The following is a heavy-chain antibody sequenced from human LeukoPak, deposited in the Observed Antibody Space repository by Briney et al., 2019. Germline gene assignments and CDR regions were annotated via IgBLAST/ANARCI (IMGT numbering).Heavy chain of an antibody. J-gene: IGHJ6*03. Sequence: SETLSLTCTVSGGSISSYYWSWIRQPPGKGLEWIGYIYYSGSTNYNPSLKSRVTISVDTSKNQFSLKLSSVTAADTAVYYCARLGYYYYMDVWGRGTTVTVSS. CDR3: ARLGYYYYMDV. V-gene: IGHV4-59*01. CDR1: GGSISSYY. CDR2: IYYSGST.